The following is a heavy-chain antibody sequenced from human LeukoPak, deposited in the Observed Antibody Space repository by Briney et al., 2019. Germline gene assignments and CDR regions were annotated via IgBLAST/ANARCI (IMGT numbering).Heavy chain of an antibody. CDR1: GFTFSSYA. Sequence: GGSLRLSCAASGFTFSSYAMHWVRQAPGKGLEWVAVISYDGSNKYYADSVKGRFTISRDNSKNTLYLQMNSLRAEDTAVYYCARDLRYSSSSWGYYYYGMDVWGQGTTATVSS. D-gene: IGHD6-6*01. CDR3: ARDLRYSSSSWGYYYYGMDV. V-gene: IGHV3-30-3*01. CDR2: ISYDGSNK. J-gene: IGHJ6*02.